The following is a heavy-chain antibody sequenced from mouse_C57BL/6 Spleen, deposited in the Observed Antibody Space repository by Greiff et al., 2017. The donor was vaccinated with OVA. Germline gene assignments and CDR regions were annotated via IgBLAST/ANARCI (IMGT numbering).Heavy chain of an antibody. V-gene: IGHV5-4*01. J-gene: IGHJ2*01. CDR3: ARDGNERFLDY. D-gene: IGHD2-1*01. CDR2: ISDGGSYT. CDR1: GFTFSSYA. Sequence: EVQLVESGRGLVKPGGSLKLSCAASGFTFSSYAMSWVRQTPEKRLEWVATISDGGSYTYYPDNVKGRFTISRDNAKNNLYLQMSHLKSEDTAMYYCARDGNERFLDYWGQGTTLTVSS.